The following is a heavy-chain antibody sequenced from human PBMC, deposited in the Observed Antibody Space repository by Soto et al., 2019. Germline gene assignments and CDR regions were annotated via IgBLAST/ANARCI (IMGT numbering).Heavy chain of an antibody. V-gene: IGHV2-5*02. J-gene: IGHJ6*02. CDR1: GFSLSFSGVG. CDR3: ARRLGWGGPPPPTAYYGMDV. CDR2: IYWDDDK. D-gene: IGHD2-21*01. Sequence: QITLKESGPTLVKPTQTVTLTCTFSGFSLSFSGVGVGWIRQPPGKALEWLAVIYWDDDKQYRPSLKSRLTTTQDPSKNPGLLKMTKMTPVDTGTYYCARRLGWGGPPPPTAYYGMDVWGQGTTVTVSS.